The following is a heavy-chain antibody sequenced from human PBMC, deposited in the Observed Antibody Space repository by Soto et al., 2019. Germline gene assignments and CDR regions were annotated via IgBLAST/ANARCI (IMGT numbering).Heavy chain of an antibody. J-gene: IGHJ4*02. V-gene: IGHV4-59*01. CDR3: ARGKGPHSY. Sequence: PSETLSLTCAVSGVSLTSYYWSWIRQTPGKTLEWIGCIFYNGTTNYNPSLKSRVTISLDMSKNQFSLKLKSVSAEDTALYYCARGKGPHSYWGPGTLGT. CDR2: IFYNGTT. CDR1: GVSLTSYY.